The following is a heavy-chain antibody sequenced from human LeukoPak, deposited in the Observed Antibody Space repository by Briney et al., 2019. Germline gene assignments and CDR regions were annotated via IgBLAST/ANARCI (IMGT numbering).Heavy chain of an antibody. CDR2: IYSGGNT. V-gene: IGHV3-66*01. CDR3: TTEWGTSCCNAFNI. J-gene: IGHJ3*02. D-gene: IGHD6-6*01. Sequence: GGSLRLSCAASGITVSSKYMSWVRQAPGKGLEWVSVIYSGGNTYYTDSVKGRFTISRDNSKDTLYLQMNSLRAEDTAVYYCTTEWGTSCCNAFNIWGQGTMVTVSS. CDR1: GITVSSKY.